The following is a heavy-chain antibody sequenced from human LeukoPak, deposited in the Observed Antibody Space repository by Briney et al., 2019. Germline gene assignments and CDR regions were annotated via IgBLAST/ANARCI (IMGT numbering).Heavy chain of an antibody. J-gene: IGHJ5*02. CDR3: ARPGSGWYCRAFDP. CDR2: INHSGST. V-gene: IGHV4-34*01. D-gene: IGHD6-19*01. CDR1: GGSFSGYY. Sequence: SETLSLTCAVYGGSFSGYYWSWIRQPPGKGLEWIGEINHSGSTNYNPSLKSRVTISVDTSKNQFSLKLSSVTAADTAVYYCARPGSGWYCRAFDPWGQGTLVTVSS.